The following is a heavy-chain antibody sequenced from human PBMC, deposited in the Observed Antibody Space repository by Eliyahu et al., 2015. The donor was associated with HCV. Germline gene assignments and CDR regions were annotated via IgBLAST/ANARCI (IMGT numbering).Heavy chain of an antibody. J-gene: IGHJ6*03. D-gene: IGHD3-9*01. CDR1: GGSISSGSYY. CDR3: ARDRGYLVWGYYYYYYMDV. V-gene: IGHV4-61*02. CDR2: AIVSSPVG. Sequence: QVQLQESGPGLVKPSQTLSLTCTVSGGSISSGSYYWSWIRQPAGKGLEWIWAIVSSPVGAPTPSLKSRVTMSVDTSKNQFSLKLSSVTAADTAVYYCARDRGYLVWGYYYYYYMDVWGKGTTVTVSS.